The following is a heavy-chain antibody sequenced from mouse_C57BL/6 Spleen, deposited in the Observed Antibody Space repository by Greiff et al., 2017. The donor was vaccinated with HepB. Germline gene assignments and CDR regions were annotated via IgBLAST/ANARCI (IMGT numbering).Heavy chain of an antibody. D-gene: IGHD3-2*02. J-gene: IGHJ3*01. Sequence: VQLQQSGAELARPGASVKLSCKASGYTFTSYGISWVKQRTGQGLEWIGEIYPRSGNTYYNEKFKGKATLTADKSSSTAYMELRSLTSEDSAVYFCARDGSSGYVRFAYWGQGTLVTVSA. V-gene: IGHV1-81*01. CDR1: GYTFTSYG. CDR3: ARDGSSGYVRFAY. CDR2: IYPRSGNT.